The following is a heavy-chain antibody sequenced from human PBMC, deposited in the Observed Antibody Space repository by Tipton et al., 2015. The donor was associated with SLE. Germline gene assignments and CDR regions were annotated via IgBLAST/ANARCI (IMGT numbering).Heavy chain of an antibody. J-gene: IGHJ3*02. CDR1: GGPFSGYY. Sequence: TLSLTCAVYGGPFSGYYWSWIRQPPGKGLEWIGEINHSGSTNYNPSLKSRVTISVDTSKNQFSLKLSSVTAADTAVYYCARETTVTRGTFDIWGQGTMVTVSS. D-gene: IGHD4-17*01. CDR3: ARETTVTRGTFDI. V-gene: IGHV4-34*01. CDR2: INHSGST.